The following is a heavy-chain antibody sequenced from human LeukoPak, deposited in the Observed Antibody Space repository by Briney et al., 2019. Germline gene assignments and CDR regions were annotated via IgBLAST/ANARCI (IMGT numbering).Heavy chain of an antibody. CDR1: GFTFSSYG. CDR3: AREIALEATNRFYYYYGMDV. J-gene: IGHJ6*02. Sequence: PGGSLRLSCAASGFTFSSYGMHWVRQAPGKGLEWVAVIWYDGSNKYYADSVKGRFTISRDNSKNTLYLQMNSLRAEDTAVYYCAREIALEATNRFYYYYGMDVWGQGTTVTVSS. V-gene: IGHV3-33*01. CDR2: IWYDGSNK. D-gene: IGHD5-12*01.